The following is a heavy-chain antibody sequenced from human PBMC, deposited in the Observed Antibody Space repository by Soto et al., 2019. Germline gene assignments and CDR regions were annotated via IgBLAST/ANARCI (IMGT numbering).Heavy chain of an antibody. V-gene: IGHV1-58*01. CDR3: AADYDSSGYYLYYYGMDV. CDR1: GFTFTSSA. Sequence: SVKVSCKASGFTFTSSALQWVRQARGQRLEWIGWIVVGSGNTNYAQKFQERVTITRDMSTSTAYMELSSLRSEDTAVYYCAADYDSSGYYLYYYGMDVWGQGTTVTVSS. D-gene: IGHD3-22*01. J-gene: IGHJ6*02. CDR2: IVVGSGNT.